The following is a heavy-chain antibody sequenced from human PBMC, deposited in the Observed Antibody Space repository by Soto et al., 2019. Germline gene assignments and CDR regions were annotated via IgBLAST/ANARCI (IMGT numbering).Heavy chain of an antibody. D-gene: IGHD1-26*01. CDR1: GFNISTYG. J-gene: IGHJ4*02. Sequence: QVKLAESGGGVVQPGTSLRLSCEASGFNISTYGMHWVRQAPGKGLQWLAFIWYDGSNQHYAASVKGRLTIARDNSKNTLYLQMTNLRADDTAVYHCARAISSVTYYDSIGYWGRGTLVTVSS. CDR3: ARAISSVTYYDSIGY. CDR2: IWYDGSNQ. V-gene: IGHV3-33*01.